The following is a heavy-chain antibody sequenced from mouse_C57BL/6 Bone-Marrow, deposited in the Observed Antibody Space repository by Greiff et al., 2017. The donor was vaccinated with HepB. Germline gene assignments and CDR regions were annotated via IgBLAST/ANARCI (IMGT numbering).Heavy chain of an antibody. J-gene: IGHJ1*03. V-gene: IGHV2-9-1*01. Sequence: VQLQQSGPGLVAPSQCLSITCTVSGFSLTSYAISWVRQPPGKGLEWLGVIWTGGGTNYNSALKSRLSISKDNSKSQVFLKMNSLQTDDTARYYCARNWYSNYNWYFDVWGTGTTVTVSS. CDR1: GFSLTSYA. CDR2: IWTGGGT. CDR3: ARNWYSNYNWYFDV. D-gene: IGHD2-5*01.